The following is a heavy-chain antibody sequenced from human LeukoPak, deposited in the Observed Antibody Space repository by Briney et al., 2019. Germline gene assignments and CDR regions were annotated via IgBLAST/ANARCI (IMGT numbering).Heavy chain of an antibody. CDR3: ARVGIVGATVPDY. CDR1: GCSISSGYY. V-gene: IGHV4-38-2*02. D-gene: IGHD1-26*01. CDR2: IYHSGST. J-gene: IGHJ4*02. Sequence: SETLSLTCTVSGCSISSGYYWGWIRQPPGKGLEWIGSIYHSGSTYYNPSLKSRVTISVDTSKNQFSLKLSSVTVADTAVYYCARVGIVGATVPDYWGQGTLVTVSS.